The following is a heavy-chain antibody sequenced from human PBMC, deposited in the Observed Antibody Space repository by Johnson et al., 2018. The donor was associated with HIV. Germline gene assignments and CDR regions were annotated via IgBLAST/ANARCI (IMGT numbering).Heavy chain of an antibody. CDR1: GFTFSSYA. D-gene: IGHD2-21*01. V-gene: IGHV3-30*14. CDR3: AKGPQGIATPDAFDI. J-gene: IGHJ3*02. CDR2: ISYDGSNK. Sequence: QVQLVESGGGLVKPGRSLRLSCAASGFTFSSYAMHWVRQAPGKGLEWVAVISYDGSNKYYADSVKGRFTISRDNSKNTLYLQMNSLRAEDTAVYYCAKGPQGIATPDAFDIWGQGTMVTVSS.